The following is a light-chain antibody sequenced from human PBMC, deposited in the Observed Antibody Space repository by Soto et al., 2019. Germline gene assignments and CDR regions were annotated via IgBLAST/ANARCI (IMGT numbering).Light chain of an antibody. J-gene: IGLJ3*02. CDR3: SSYTSSSPNWV. Sequence: QSALTQPGSVSGSPGQSITISCTGTSSDVGGYNYVCWYQQHPGKAPKLMMYEVSNRPSGVSNRFSGSKSGNTASLTISGLQAEDEADYYCSSYTSSSPNWVFGGGTKLTV. CDR2: EVS. V-gene: IGLV2-14*01. CDR1: SSDVGGYNY.